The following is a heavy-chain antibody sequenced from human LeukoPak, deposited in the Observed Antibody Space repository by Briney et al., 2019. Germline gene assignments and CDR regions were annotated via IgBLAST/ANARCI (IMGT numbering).Heavy chain of an antibody. CDR1: GFTFSSYV. V-gene: IGHV3-23*01. CDR3: AKDQSSSGWYFDY. D-gene: IGHD6-19*01. CDR2: ISGSGGST. J-gene: IGHJ4*02. Sequence: GGSLRLSCAASGFTFSSYVMSWVRQAPGKGLEWVSAISGSGGSTYYADSVKGRYTISRDNSKNTLYLQMNSLRAEDTAVYYCAKDQSSSGWYFDYWGQGTLVTVSS.